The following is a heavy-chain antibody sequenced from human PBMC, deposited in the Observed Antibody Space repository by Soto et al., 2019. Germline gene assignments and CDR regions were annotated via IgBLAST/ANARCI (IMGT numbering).Heavy chain of an antibody. CDR1: GFSLSTSGVA. CDR2: ISLDDNK. Sequence: QITLKESGPTVVKPTQTLTLTCTFSGFSLSTSGVAVGWIRQTPGKALEWLALISLDDNKRYRSSLQSRLTNTTNTSNNQIVLIMTNMDPVDTATYYCARRYPNNWFDPWGQGTLVTVSS. J-gene: IGHJ5*02. V-gene: IGHV2-5*02. CDR3: ARRYPNNWFDP.